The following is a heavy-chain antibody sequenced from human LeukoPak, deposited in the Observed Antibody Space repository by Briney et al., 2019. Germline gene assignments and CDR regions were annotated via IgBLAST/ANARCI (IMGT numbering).Heavy chain of an antibody. D-gene: IGHD4-11*01. CDR2: IYYSGNT. V-gene: IGHV4-39*01. Sequence: SETLSLTCTVFGGSISSSSYYWGWIRQPPGKGLEWIGSIYYSGNTYYNPSLKSRVTISVDTSKNQFSLKLSSVTAADTAVYYCARQLQSNWFDPWGQGTLVTVSS. CDR3: ARQLQSNWFDP. J-gene: IGHJ5*02. CDR1: GGSISSSSYY.